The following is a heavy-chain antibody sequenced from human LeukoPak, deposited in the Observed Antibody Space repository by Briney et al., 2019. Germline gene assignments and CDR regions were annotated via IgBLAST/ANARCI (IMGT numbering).Heavy chain of an antibody. D-gene: IGHD3-22*01. CDR1: GYTFTGYY. CDR2: INPNSGGT. V-gene: IGHV1-2*06. J-gene: IGHJ4*02. CDR3: AREADYYDSSGYPITGY. Sequence: ASVKVSCKASGYTFTGYYMHWVRQAPGQGLEWMGRINPNSGGTNYAKKFQGRVTMTRDTSISTAYMELSRLRSDDTAVYYCAREADYYDSSGYPITGYWGQGTLVTVSS.